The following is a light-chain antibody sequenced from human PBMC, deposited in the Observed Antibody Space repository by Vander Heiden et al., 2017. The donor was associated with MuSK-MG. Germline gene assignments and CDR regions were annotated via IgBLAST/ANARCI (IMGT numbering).Light chain of an antibody. V-gene: IGKV1-39*01. CDR1: QSISSY. Sequence: IQIAHSPSSLSASVGDRVTITCRASQSISSYLNWYQQKPGKAPKLLIYAASSLESGVPSRFSGSGSGTDFTLTISRLQPEDFATYYCQQSDSTPSTFGQGTKVEIK. CDR2: AAS. CDR3: QQSDSTPST. J-gene: IGKJ2*01.